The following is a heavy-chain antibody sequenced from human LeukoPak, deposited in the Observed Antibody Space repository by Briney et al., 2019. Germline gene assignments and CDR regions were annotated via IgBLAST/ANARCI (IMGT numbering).Heavy chain of an antibody. CDR2: IKEDGSEK. V-gene: IGHV3-7*03. CDR3: ARVPPTVGSSDI. CDR1: GFTFSNAW. Sequence: GGSLRLSCAASGFTFSNAWMGWVRQAPGKGLEGVAKIKEDGSEKYYVDSVKGRFTVSRDNAENSLYLQMNSLRAEDTGIYYCARVPPTVGSSDIWGQGTMVTVSS. J-gene: IGHJ3*02. D-gene: IGHD1-26*01.